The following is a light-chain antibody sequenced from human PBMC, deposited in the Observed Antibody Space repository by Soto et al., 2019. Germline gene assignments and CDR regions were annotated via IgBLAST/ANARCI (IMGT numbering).Light chain of an antibody. J-gene: IGLJ1*01. Sequence: QSVLTQPPSVSAAPGQKVTISCSGSSSNIGNNYVSWYQQLPGTAPKLLIYDNNKRPSGIPDRFSGSKSGTSATLGITGLQTGDEADYYCGTLDSSLSAEVFGTGTKLTVL. CDR2: DNN. V-gene: IGLV1-51*01. CDR3: GTLDSSLSAEV. CDR1: SSNIGNNY.